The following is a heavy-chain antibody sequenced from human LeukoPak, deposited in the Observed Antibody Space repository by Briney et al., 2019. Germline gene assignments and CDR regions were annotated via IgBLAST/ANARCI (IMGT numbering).Heavy chain of an antibody. Sequence: GGSLRLSCAASGFTFSSYAMSWVRQAPGKGLEWVSAISGSGGSTYYADSVKGRFAISRDNSKNTLYLQMNSLRAEDTAVYYCAKDRKARDTMIVVVISGFDYWGQGTLVTVSS. CDR2: ISGSGGST. CDR3: AKDRKARDTMIVVVISGFDY. D-gene: IGHD3-22*01. J-gene: IGHJ4*02. V-gene: IGHV3-23*01. CDR1: GFTFSSYA.